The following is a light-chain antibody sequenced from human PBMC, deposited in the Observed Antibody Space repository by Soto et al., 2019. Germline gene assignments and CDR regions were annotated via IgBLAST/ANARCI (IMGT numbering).Light chain of an antibody. CDR3: HQYNTYSFT. Sequence: DIPMTQSPSTLSASVEDRVTITCRASQSVTTWLAWYQQKPGKAPKLLIYDASTLESRVPLKFSGSGSGTEFTLTISSLQPDDFATYYCHQYNTYSFTFGQGTKLEIK. J-gene: IGKJ2*01. V-gene: IGKV1-5*01. CDR1: QSVTTW. CDR2: DAS.